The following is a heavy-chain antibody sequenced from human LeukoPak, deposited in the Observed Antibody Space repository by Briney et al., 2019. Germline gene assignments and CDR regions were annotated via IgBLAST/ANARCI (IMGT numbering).Heavy chain of an antibody. J-gene: IGHJ4*02. CDR2: IYHSGRT. CDR3: AYYDSSGYYFDY. CDR1: GGSISSGGYS. Sequence: SETLSLTCAVSGGSISSGGYSWSWIRQPPGKCLEWIGYIYHSGRTYYNPSLKSRVTISVDRSTKQFSLKLSSVTAADTAVYYCAYYDSSGYYFDYWGQGTLVTVSS. V-gene: IGHV4-30-2*01. D-gene: IGHD3-22*01.